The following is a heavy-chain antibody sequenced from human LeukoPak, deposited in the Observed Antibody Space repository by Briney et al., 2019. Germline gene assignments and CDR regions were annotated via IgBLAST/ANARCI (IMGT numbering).Heavy chain of an antibody. V-gene: IGHV1-2*02. CDR3: ARAYYYDSSGYYEAGERDYFDY. CDR1: GYTFTGYY. D-gene: IGHD3-22*01. Sequence: ASVKVSCKASGYTFTGYYMHWVRQAPGQGLEWMGWINPNSGGTNYAQKFQGRVTMTRDTSISTAYMELSRLRSDDTAVYYCARAYYYDSSGYYEAGERDYFDYWGQGTLVTVSS. J-gene: IGHJ4*02. CDR2: INPNSGGT.